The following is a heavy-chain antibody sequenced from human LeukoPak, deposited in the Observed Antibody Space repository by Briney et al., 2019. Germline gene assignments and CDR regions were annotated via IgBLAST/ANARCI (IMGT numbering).Heavy chain of an antibody. CDR1: GGSFSGYY. CDR2: INHSGST. CDR3: ARGSGRMEGMDV. V-gene: IGHV4-34*01. J-gene: IGHJ6*02. Sequence: SSETLSLTCAVYGGSFSGYYWSWIRQPPGKGLEWIGEINHSGSTNYNPSLKSRVTISVDTSKNQFSLKLSSVTAADTAVYYCARGSGRMEGMDVWGQGTTVTVS. D-gene: IGHD1-1*01.